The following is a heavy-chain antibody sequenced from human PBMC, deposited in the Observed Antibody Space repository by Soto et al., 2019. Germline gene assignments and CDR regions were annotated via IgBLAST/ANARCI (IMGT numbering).Heavy chain of an antibody. J-gene: IGHJ6*01. CDR3: ARGIIWFGVLVGMEV. D-gene: IGHD3-10*01. CDR2: IIPIFGTA. CDR1: GCTFSSYA. Sequence: SVKISCKASGCTFSSYAISWVRQAPGQGLEWMGGIIPIFGTANYAQKFQGRVTITADESTSTAYMELSSLRSEDTAVYYCARGIIWFGVLVGMEVWGQGTTVIVS. V-gene: IGHV1-69*13.